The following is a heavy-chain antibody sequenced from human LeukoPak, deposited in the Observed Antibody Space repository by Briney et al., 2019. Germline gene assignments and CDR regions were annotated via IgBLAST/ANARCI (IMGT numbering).Heavy chain of an antibody. CDR2: IYYSGST. CDR3: ARVLLSGLHYYFDY. D-gene: IGHD4-11*01. CDR1: GGSISSSSYY. Sequence: SETLSLTCTVSGGSISSSSYYWGWIRQPPGKGLEWIGSIYYSGSTYYNPSPKSRVTISVDTSKNQFSLKLSSVTAADTAVYYCARVLLSGLHYYFDYWGQGTLVTVSS. V-gene: IGHV4-39*07. J-gene: IGHJ4*02.